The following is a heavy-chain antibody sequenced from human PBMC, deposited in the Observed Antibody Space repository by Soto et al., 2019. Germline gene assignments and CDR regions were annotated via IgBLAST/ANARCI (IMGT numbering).Heavy chain of an antibody. CDR1: GFSLSTSGVG. CDR3: AHSSLWFGELTHYFDY. V-gene: IGHV2-5*02. J-gene: IGHJ4*02. D-gene: IGHD3-10*01. Sequence: QITLKESGPTLVKPTQTLTLTCTFSGFSLSTSGVGVGWIRQPPGKALEWLALIYWDDDKRYSPSLKSRLTTTKDTSKNQVVLTMTNMDPVDTATYYCAHSSLWFGELTHYFDYWGQGTLVTVSS. CDR2: IYWDDDK.